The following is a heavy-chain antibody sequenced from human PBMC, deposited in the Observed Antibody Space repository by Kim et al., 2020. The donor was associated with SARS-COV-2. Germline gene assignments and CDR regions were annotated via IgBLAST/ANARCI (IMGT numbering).Heavy chain of an antibody. V-gene: IGHV1-69*13. CDR3: ARVESSTTFAWYCSGGSCYSRGWFDP. CDR1: GGTFSSYA. J-gene: IGHJ5*02. Sequence: SVKVSCKASGGTFSSYAISWVRQAPGQGLEWMGGIIPIFGTANYAQKFQGRVTITADESTSTAYMELSSLRSEDTAVYYCARVESSTTFAWYCSGGSCYSRGWFDPWGQGTLVTVSS. CDR2: IIPIFGTA. D-gene: IGHD2-15*01.